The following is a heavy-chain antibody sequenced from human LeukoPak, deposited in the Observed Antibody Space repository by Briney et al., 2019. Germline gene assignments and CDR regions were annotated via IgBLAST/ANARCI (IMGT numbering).Heavy chain of an antibody. CDR2: LSPRGGIT. Sequence: GGSLRLSCAASGFSFSTHAMSWVRPAPGKGLEWVSALSPRGGITYYDDSVKGRFTISRDNSKNTLYLQMNSLRAEDTAVYYCAKGVNYFVLEYWGQGTLVTISS. J-gene: IGHJ4*02. CDR1: GFSFSTHA. V-gene: IGHV3-23*01. CDR3: AKGVNYFVLEY. D-gene: IGHD3-10*02.